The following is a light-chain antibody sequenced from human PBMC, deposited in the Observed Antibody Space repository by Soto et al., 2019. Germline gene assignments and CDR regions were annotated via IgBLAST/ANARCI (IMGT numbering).Light chain of an antibody. CDR2: GVS. CDR3: SSYVSSSTLDV. V-gene: IGLV2-14*01. Sequence: QSALTQPASVSGSPGQSITISCTGTSSDVGGYNYVSWYQQHPGKAPKLMIYGVSNRPSGVSNRFSGFKSDNTAYLTISGLQAEDEAGYYCSSYVSSSTLDVFGTGTKLTVL. CDR1: SSDVGGYNY. J-gene: IGLJ1*01.